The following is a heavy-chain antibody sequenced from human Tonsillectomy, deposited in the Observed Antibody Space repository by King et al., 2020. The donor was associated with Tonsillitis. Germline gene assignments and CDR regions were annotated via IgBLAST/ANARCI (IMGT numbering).Heavy chain of an antibody. CDR3: ARVTTGAFDI. J-gene: IGHJ3*02. CDR1: GFTFSDYW. D-gene: IGHD4-17*01. CDR2: INSDGSSI. V-gene: IGHV3-74*02. Sequence: VQLVESGGGLVQPGGPLRLSCAGSGFTFSDYWMHWVRQAPGKGLVWVSGINSDGSSIIYADSVKGRITITRDIAKNTLYLQMNGLRAEDTAVYYCARVTTGAFDIWGQGTMVTVSS.